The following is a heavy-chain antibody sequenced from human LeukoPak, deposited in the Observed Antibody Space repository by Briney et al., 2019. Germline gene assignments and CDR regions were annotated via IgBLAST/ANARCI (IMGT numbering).Heavy chain of an antibody. Sequence: GALVKVSCKASGGTFSRYAISWVRQAPGQGLEWMGGIIPIFGTANYAQKVPGRVTTTPYESASTAYMELSSLRSEDTAVYYCARPAMTTVTTPLRDWGQGTLVTVSS. D-gene: IGHD4-17*01. J-gene: IGHJ4*02. CDR2: IIPIFGTA. CDR1: GGTFSRYA. V-gene: IGHV1-69*13. CDR3: ARPAMTTVTTPLRD.